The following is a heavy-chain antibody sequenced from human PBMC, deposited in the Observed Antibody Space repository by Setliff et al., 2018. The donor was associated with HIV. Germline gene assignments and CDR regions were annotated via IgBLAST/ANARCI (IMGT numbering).Heavy chain of an antibody. V-gene: IGHV1-2*02. Sequence: ASVKVSCKASGYTFSDYYMHWVRQAPGQGLEWMGWINPNSGGTNYAQKFQGRVNMTRDTSISTAYLELSSLRSEDTAVYYCARPVGGTGFDPWGQGTLVTVSS. CDR3: ARPVGGTGFDP. D-gene: IGHD1-26*01. CDR1: GYTFSDYY. J-gene: IGHJ5*02. CDR2: INPNSGGT.